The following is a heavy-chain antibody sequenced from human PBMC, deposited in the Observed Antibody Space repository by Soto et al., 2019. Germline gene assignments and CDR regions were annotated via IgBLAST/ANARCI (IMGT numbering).Heavy chain of an antibody. D-gene: IGHD2-15*01. CDR1: GFTFSSYW. J-gene: IGHJ6*03. V-gene: IGHV3-7*01. Sequence: GGSLRLSCAASGFTFSSYWMSWVRQAPGKGLEWVANIKQDGSEKYYVDSVKGRFTISRDNAKNSLYLQMNSLRAEDTAVYYCARGYCSGGSCYQRYYYYYYYMDVWGKGTTVTVSS. CDR2: IKQDGSEK. CDR3: ARGYCSGGSCYQRYYYYYYYMDV.